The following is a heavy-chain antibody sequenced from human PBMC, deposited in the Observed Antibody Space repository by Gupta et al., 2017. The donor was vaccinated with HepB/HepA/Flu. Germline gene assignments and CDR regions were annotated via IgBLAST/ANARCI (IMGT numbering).Heavy chain of an antibody. CDR1: GFTFSLYG. Sequence: QVQLVESGGGVVQPGRSLSISCTASGFTFSLYGMQWVRQAPGKGLEWVAFMSYEGRYESYTDSVKGRFTISRDNAKNTLFRQMNSLTAEDAALDDGATRPISLWSAADSWGQGTRVTVSS. CDR2: MSYEGRYE. J-gene: IGHJ4*02. D-gene: IGHD2-21*01. CDR3: ATRPISLWSAADS. V-gene: IGHV3-30*03.